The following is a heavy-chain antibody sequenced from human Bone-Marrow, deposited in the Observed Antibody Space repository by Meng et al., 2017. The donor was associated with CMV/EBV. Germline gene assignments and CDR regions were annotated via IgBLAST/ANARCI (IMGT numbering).Heavy chain of an antibody. CDR3: ARGDSSSWYIPWFDP. CDR1: GFTFDDYG. Sequence: GESLKISCAASGFTFDDYGMSWVRQAPGKGLEWVSGINWNGGSTGYADSVKGRFTISRDNAKNSLYLQMNSLRAEDTALYFCARGDSSSWYIPWFDPWGQGNRVTVSS. D-gene: IGHD6-13*01. V-gene: IGHV3-20*04. CDR2: INWNGGST. J-gene: IGHJ5*02.